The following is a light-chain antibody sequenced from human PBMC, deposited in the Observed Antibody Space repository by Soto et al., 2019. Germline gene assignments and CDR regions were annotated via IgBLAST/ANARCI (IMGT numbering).Light chain of an antibody. CDR3: QSYDL. J-gene: IGLJ3*02. CDR1: SGSIASNY. V-gene: IGLV6-57*01. Sequence: NFMLTQPHSVSASPGKTVTISCTRSSGSIASNYVQWYQQRPGSSPTTVIYEDNQRPSGVPDRFSGSIDSSSNSASLTISGLKTEDEADYYCQSYDLFGGGTKLTVL. CDR2: EDN.